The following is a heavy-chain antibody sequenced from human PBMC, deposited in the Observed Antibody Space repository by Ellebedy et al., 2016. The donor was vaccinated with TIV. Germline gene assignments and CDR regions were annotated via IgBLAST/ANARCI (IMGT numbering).Heavy chain of an antibody. CDR3: ARGTGRFDP. Sequence: AASVKVSCKASGYTFTTYDINWVRQATGQGLEYMGWMNPNSGETDYAQKFQSRVTMTRNTSTSTAYSELSSLRAEDTAVYWCARGTGRFDPWGQGTLVTVSS. CDR2: MNPNSGET. J-gene: IGHJ5*02. CDR1: GYTFTTYD. V-gene: IGHV1-8*01.